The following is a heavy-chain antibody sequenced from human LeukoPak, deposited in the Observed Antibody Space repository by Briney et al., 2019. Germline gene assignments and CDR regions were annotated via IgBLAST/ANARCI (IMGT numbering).Heavy chain of an antibody. CDR1: GGSFSGYY. J-gene: IGHJ4*02. D-gene: IGHD6-19*01. CDR3: ARGHRGWSFDY. V-gene: IGHV4-34*01. Sequence: SETLSLTCAVYGGSFSGYYWSWIRQPPGKGLEWTGEINHSGSTNYNPSLKSRVTISVDTSKNQFSLKLSSVTAADTAVYYCARGHRGWSFDYWGQGTLVTVSS. CDR2: INHSGST.